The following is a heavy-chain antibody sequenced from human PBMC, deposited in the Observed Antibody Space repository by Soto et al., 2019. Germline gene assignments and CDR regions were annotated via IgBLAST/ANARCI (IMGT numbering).Heavy chain of an antibody. CDR1: GYTFTSYG. D-gene: IGHD6-19*01. J-gene: IGHJ4*02. V-gene: IGHV1-18*01. CDR2: ISAYNGNT. CDR3: ARDLYPGIAVAGGDY. Sequence: ASVKVSCKASGYTFTSYGISWVRQAPGQGLEWMGWISAYNGNTNYAQKLQGRVTMTTDTSTSTAYMELRSLRSDDTAVYYCARDLYPGIAVAGGDYWGQGTLVTVSS.